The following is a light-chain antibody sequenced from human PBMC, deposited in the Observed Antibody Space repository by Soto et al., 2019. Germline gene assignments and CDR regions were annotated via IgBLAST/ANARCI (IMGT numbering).Light chain of an antibody. CDR3: QEYGSARWT. Sequence: EIVLTLSPGTLSLSPGERATLSCRASQSVGSSHLAWYQQKPGQSPRLLLYGASSRATGIPDRFSGSGSTAHFTLNISRVEAEDFAVYYCQEYGSARWTFRQGTKVDIK. V-gene: IGKV3-20*01. J-gene: IGKJ1*01. CDR2: GAS. CDR1: QSVGSSH.